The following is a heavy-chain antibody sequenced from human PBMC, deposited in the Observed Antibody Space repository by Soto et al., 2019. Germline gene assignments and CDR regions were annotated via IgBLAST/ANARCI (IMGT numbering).Heavy chain of an antibody. CDR3: AAITMVRGHAFDI. D-gene: IGHD3-10*01. Sequence: PGGSLRLSCAASGFTFSSYGMHWVRQAPGKGLEWVAVISYDGSNKYYADSVKGRFTISRDNSKNTLYLQMNSLRAEDTAVYYCAAITMVRGHAFDIWGQGTMVTVSS. V-gene: IGHV3-30*03. CDR1: GFTFSSYG. CDR2: ISYDGSNK. J-gene: IGHJ3*02.